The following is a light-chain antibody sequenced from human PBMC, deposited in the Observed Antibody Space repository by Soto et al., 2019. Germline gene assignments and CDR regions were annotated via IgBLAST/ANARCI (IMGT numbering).Light chain of an antibody. CDR3: QQYHTFPIT. CDR2: DAS. V-gene: IGKV1-33*01. Sequence: DIEMSPSPSPLHAYVEDRVTITCQASQDIRNYLNWYQRKPGKAPKLLIYDASNLEAGVPSRFSGGGSGTDFSFTISSLQPEDFGTYFCQQYHTFPITVGQGTRLEIK. CDR1: QDIRNY. J-gene: IGKJ5*01.